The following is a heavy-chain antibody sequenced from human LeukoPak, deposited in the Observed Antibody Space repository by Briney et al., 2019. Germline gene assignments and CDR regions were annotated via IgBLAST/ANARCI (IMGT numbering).Heavy chain of an antibody. CDR1: GFTFSSYS. D-gene: IGHD5-18*01. V-gene: IGHV3-21*01. Sequence: GGSLRLSCAASGFTFSSYSMNWVRQAPGKGLEWVSSISSSSSYIYYADSVKGRFTISRDNAKNSLYLQMNSLRAEDTAVYYRARVGYSYSNWFDPWGQGTLVTVSS. CDR3: ARVGYSYSNWFDP. CDR2: ISSSSSYI. J-gene: IGHJ5*02.